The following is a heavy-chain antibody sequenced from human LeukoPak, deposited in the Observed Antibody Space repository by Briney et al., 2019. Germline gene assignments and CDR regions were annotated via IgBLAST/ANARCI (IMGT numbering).Heavy chain of an antibody. V-gene: IGHV3-21*01. J-gene: IGHJ4*02. Sequence: GGSLRLSCAASGFTFSSYSMNWVRQAPGKGLEWVSSISSSSSYIYYADSVKGRFTISRDNAKNSLYLQMNSLRAEDTAVYYCARDLGVVVVAATTPTDYWGQGTLVTVSS. CDR3: ARDLGVVVVAATTPTDY. D-gene: IGHD2-15*01. CDR2: ISSSSSYI. CDR1: GFTFSSYS.